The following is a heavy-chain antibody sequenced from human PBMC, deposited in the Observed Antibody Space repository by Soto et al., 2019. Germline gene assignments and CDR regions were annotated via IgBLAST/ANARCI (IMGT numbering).Heavy chain of an antibody. V-gene: IGHV3-30*18. Sequence: PGGSLRLSCAASGFTFRSYAMHWVRQAPGKGLEWVAGISNDGSNEYYPDSVKGPFTISRDNSKKTLYLQMNSLRPEDTAVYYCAKMLDTSPWDRWGQGTLVTVSS. D-gene: IGHD5-18*01. CDR3: AKMLDTSPWDR. CDR1: GFTFRSYA. CDR2: ISNDGSNE. J-gene: IGHJ5*02.